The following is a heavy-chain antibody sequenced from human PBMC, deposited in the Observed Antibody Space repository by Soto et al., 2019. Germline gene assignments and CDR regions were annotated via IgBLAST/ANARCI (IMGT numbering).Heavy chain of an antibody. Sequence: GGSLRLSCAASGFTFSSYAMSWVRQAPGKGLEWVSAISGSGGSTYYADSVKGRFTISRDNSKNTLYLQMNSLRAEDTAVYYCAKDRKGYGDYEGEFDYWGQGTLVTVSS. CDR2: ISGSGGST. D-gene: IGHD4-17*01. J-gene: IGHJ4*02. V-gene: IGHV3-23*01. CDR1: GFTFSSYA. CDR3: AKDRKGYGDYEGEFDY.